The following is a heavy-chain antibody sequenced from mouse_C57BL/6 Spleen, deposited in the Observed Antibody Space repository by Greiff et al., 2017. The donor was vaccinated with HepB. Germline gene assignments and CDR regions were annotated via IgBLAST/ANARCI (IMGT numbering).Heavy chain of an antibody. Sequence: EVMLVESEGGLVQPGSSMKLSCTASGFTFSDYYMAWVRQVPEKGLEWVANINYDGSSTYYLDSLKSRFIISRDNAKNILYLQMSSLKSEDTATYYCARGGHYGSSYWYFDVWGTGTTVTVSS. CDR3: ARGGHYGSSYWYFDV. J-gene: IGHJ1*03. D-gene: IGHD1-1*01. CDR2: INYDGSST. V-gene: IGHV5-16*01. CDR1: GFTFSDYY.